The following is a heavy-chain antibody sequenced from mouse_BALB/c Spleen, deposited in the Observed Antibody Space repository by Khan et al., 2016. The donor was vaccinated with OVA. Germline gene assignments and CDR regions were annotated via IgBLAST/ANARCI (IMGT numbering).Heavy chain of an antibody. Sequence: QIQLVQSGAELARPGASVKLSCKASGYTFTDYYINWVKQRTGQGLEWIGEISPGSGDTYYTERFKGTATLTAAKSSSTAYMQLSSLTSEASAVYFCARRNYCGYTFAYWGQGTLVTVSA. V-gene: IGHV1-77*01. CDR3: ARRNYCGYTFAY. J-gene: IGHJ3*01. CDR1: GYTFTDYY. CDR2: ISPGSGDT. D-gene: IGHD1-2*01.